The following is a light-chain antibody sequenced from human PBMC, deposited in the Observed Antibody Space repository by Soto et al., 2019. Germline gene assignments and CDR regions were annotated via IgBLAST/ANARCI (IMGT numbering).Light chain of an antibody. V-gene: IGKV1-5*01. Sequence: DIPMTQSPSTLSASVGDRVTITCRASQSIGRFLAWYQHQPGKAPKLLIYDASTLESGVPSRFSGTGSGTEFTFSITSLQPEDFGTYYCQQCYMGWTFGQVTKVDFK. CDR1: QSIGRF. J-gene: IGKJ1*01. CDR3: QQCYMGWT. CDR2: DAS.